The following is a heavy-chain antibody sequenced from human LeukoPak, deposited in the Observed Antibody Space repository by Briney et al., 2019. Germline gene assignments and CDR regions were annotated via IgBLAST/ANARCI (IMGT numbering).Heavy chain of an antibody. CDR3: ARSNQADDY. Sequence: LPGRSLRLSRAASGFTFSSYWMHWVRQVPGKGLVWVARINPGGSSITYADSVKGRFTISRDNAKNTLYLQMDSLRAEDTGVYYCARSNQADDYWGQGTLVTVSS. CDR1: GFTFSSYW. V-gene: IGHV3-74*01. J-gene: IGHJ4*02. D-gene: IGHD1-14*01. CDR2: INPGGSSI.